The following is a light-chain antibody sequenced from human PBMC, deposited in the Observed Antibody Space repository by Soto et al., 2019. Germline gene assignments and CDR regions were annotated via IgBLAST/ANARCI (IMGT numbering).Light chain of an antibody. CDR3: CSYAGSSPV. V-gene: IGLV2-23*01. CDR2: EGS. J-gene: IGLJ3*02. Sequence: QSALTQPASVSGSPGQSITISCTGTSSDVGSYNLVSWYQQHPGKAPKLMIYEGSKRPSGVSNRFSGSKSGNTASLIISGLQAEDEADYYCCSYAGSSPVFGGGTKLTVL. CDR1: SSDVGSYNL.